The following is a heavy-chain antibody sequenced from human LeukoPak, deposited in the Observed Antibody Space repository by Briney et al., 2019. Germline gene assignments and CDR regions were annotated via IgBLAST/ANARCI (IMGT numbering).Heavy chain of an antibody. V-gene: IGHV1-2*02. CDR3: ARDLVAVHYYDSSGYYYYGMDV. J-gene: IGHJ6*02. CDR2: INPSSCGT. Sequence: ASVTVSCKASGYTFTGYYMHWVRQAPGQGLEWMGWINPSSCGTNYAQKFQGRVTMTRDTSISTAYMELSRLRSDDTAVYYCARDLVAVHYYDSSGYYYYGMDVWGQGTTVTVSS. D-gene: IGHD3-22*01. CDR1: GYTFTGYY.